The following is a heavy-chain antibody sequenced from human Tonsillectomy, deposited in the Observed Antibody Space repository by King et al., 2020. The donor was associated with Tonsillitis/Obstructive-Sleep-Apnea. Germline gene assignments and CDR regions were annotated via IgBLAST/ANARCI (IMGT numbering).Heavy chain of an antibody. J-gene: IGHJ3*02. D-gene: IGHD3-3*01. CDR2: IYWDDDK. CDR3: AHRTLITIFGLVINGADGFDI. V-gene: IGHV2-5*02. Sequence: ITLKESGPTLVKPTQTLTLSCTFSGFSLGTSGVGVGWIRQPPGKALEWLALIYWDDDKRYSPSLKTRLTITKDTSKNQVVLTMTNMDPVDTATYFCAHRTLITIFGLVINGADGFDIWGQGTMVTVSS. CDR1: GFSLGTSGVG.